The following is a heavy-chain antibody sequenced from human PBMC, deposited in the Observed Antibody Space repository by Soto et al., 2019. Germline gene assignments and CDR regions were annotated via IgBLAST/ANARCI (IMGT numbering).Heavy chain of an antibody. J-gene: IGHJ4*02. V-gene: IGHV3-23*01. CDR1: GFTFSSYA. D-gene: IGHD3-10*01. CDR2: ISGSGGST. Sequence: EVQLLESGGGLVQPGGSLRLSCAASGFTFSSYAMSWVRQAPGKGLEWVSAISGSGGSTYYADSVKGRFTISRDNSKNTLSLQMHSMRAEDTAVYYCAKASGWCGEFDYWGQGALVTVSS. CDR3: AKASGWCGEFDY.